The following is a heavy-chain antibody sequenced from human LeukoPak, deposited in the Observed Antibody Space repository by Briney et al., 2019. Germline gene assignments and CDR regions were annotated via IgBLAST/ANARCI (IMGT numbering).Heavy chain of an antibody. CDR3: ARGISSGPLPGDY. CDR2: IYYSGST. Sequence: SETLSLTCTVSGGSISSYYWSWIRQPPGKGLKWIGYIYYSGSTNYNPSLKSRVTISVDTSKNQFSLKLSSVTAADTAVYYRARGISSGPLPGDYWGQGTLVTVSS. V-gene: IGHV4-59*01. CDR1: GGSISSYY. J-gene: IGHJ4*02. D-gene: IGHD6-25*01.